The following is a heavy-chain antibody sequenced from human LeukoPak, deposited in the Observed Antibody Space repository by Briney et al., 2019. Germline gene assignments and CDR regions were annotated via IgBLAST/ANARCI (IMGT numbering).Heavy chain of an antibody. D-gene: IGHD4-11*01. Sequence: GASVKVSCKASGYTFTDYYMHWVRQAPGQGLEWMGWINPNSGGTNFAQKFQGRVTMTRDTSISTAYMELSRLRSDDTAVYYCARDDPYSSPGLWWGQGTLVTVSS. CDR3: ARDDPYSSPGLW. V-gene: IGHV1-2*02. CDR2: INPNSGGT. CDR1: GYTFTDYY. J-gene: IGHJ4*02.